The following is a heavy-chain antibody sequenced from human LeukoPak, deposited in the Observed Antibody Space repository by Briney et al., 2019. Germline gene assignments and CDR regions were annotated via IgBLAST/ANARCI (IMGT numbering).Heavy chain of an antibody. V-gene: IGHV4-59*11. Sequence: SETLSLTCTVSGGSISSHYWSWIRQSPTKGLEWIGYIHYSGIINYNPSLKSRVTMSVDTSKNKFSLRLSSVTAADMAVYYCARDQITSSGYYMDVWGKGTTVTVSS. CDR3: ARDQITSSGYYMDV. D-gene: IGHD1-14*01. CDR1: GGSISSHY. J-gene: IGHJ6*03. CDR2: IHYSGII.